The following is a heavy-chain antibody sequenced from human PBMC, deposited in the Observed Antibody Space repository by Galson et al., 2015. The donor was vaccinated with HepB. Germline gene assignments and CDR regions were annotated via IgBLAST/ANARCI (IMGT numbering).Heavy chain of an antibody. Sequence: SLRLSCAASGFTFSAYAMIWVRQAPGKGLEWVSYINVGSTTMYYADSVKGRFIISRDNAKNLLYLQMNSLRDADTAVYHCARDGVVGAPVDYWGRGTLVTVSS. V-gene: IGHV3-48*02. CDR1: GFTFSAYA. D-gene: IGHD1-26*01. CDR2: INVGSTTM. J-gene: IGHJ4*02. CDR3: ARDGVVGAPVDY.